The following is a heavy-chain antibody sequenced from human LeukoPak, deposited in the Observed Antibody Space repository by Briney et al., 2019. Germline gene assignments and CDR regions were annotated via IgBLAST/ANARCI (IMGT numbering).Heavy chain of an antibody. CDR1: GGSISTYY. D-gene: IGHD3-10*01. Sequence: SETLSLTCTVSGGSISTYYWSWIRQPAGKGLEWIGRIYTSGSTNYNPSLKSRVTMSVDTSKNQFSLKLSSVTAADTAVYYCARDTVTMVRGVIRSHNWFDPWGQGTLVTVSS. V-gene: IGHV4-4*07. CDR3: ARDTVTMVRGVIRSHNWFDP. J-gene: IGHJ5*02. CDR2: IYTSGST.